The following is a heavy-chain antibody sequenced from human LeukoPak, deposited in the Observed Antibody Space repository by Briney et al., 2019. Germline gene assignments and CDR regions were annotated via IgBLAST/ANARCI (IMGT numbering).Heavy chain of an antibody. V-gene: IGHV3-7*01. CDR3: ARVSSSAVAGFFDY. Sequence: GGSLRLSCAASGFTFSSYWMGWVRQAPGKGGEWVANIKQDGSEKDYVDSVKGRFTISRDNAKNSLYLQMNSLRAEDTAVYYCARVSSSAVAGFFDYWGQGILVTVSS. CDR1: GFTFSSYW. D-gene: IGHD6-19*01. J-gene: IGHJ4*02. CDR2: IKQDGSEK.